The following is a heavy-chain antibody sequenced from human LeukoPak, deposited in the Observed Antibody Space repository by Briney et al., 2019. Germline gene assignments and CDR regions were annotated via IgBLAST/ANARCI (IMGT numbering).Heavy chain of an antibody. Sequence: SETLSLTCTVSGGSISSYYWSWIRQPPGKGLEWIGYIYYSGSTNYNPSLKSRVTISVDTSKNQFSLKLSSVTAADTAVYYCARVHREYSSSWGYYYYYYMDVWGKGTTVTVSS. D-gene: IGHD6-13*01. CDR1: GGSISSYY. CDR2: IYYSGST. J-gene: IGHJ6*03. CDR3: ARVHREYSSSWGYYYYYYMDV. V-gene: IGHV4-59*01.